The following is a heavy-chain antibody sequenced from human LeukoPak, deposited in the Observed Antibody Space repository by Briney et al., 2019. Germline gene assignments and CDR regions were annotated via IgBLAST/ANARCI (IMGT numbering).Heavy chain of an antibody. J-gene: IGHJ4*02. CDR2: INSDGSWT. D-gene: IGHD2-2*01. V-gene: IGHV3-74*01. CDR3: VSFYETY. Sequence: GGSLRLSCAASGNYWMHWVRQAPGKGLVWVSHINSDGSWTGYADSVRGRFTISKDNAKNMVYLHMNSLRVDDTAVYYCVSFYETYWGRGTLVTVSS. CDR1: GNYW.